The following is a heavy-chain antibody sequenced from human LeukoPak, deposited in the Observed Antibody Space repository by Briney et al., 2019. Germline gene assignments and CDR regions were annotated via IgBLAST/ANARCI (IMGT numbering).Heavy chain of an antibody. CDR3: ATEGDSSGYFDY. V-gene: IGHV4-59*12. CDR1: GGSNSNYY. CDR2: IYYSGST. J-gene: IGHJ4*02. Sequence: PSETLSLTCSVSGGSNSNYYWSWIRQPPGKGLEWMGYIYYSGSTNYNPSLKSRVTISVATSKNQFSLKLRSVTAADTAVYYCATEGDSSGYFDYWGQGTLVTVSS. D-gene: IGHD3-22*01.